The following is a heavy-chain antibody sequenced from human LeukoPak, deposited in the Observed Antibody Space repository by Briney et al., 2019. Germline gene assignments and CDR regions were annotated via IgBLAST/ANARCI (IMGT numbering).Heavy chain of an antibody. CDR2: MNHSGST. CDR1: GGSFSGYY. CDR3: ARGLVVSLRGSMDV. J-gene: IGHJ6*03. D-gene: IGHD3-22*01. Sequence: SETLSLTCAVYGGSFSGYYWSWIRQPPGKVLEWIGEMNHSGSTNYNPSLKSRVTISVDTSKNQFSLKLSSVTAADTAVYYCARGLVVSLRGSMDVWGKGTTVTVSS. V-gene: IGHV4-34*01.